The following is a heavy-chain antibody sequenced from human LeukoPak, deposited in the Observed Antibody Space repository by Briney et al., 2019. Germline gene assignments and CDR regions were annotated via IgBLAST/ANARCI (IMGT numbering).Heavy chain of an antibody. V-gene: IGHV1-46*03. CDR3: ARQQYDIVVVPAALAY. J-gene: IGHJ4*02. Sequence: ASVKVSCKASGYTFTSYYMHWVRQAPGQELEWMGIINPSGGSTSYAQKFQGRVTMTRDTSTSTVYMELSSLRSEDTAVYYCARQQYDIVVVPAALAYWGQGTLVTVSS. CDR2: INPSGGST. D-gene: IGHD2-2*01. CDR1: GYTFTSYY.